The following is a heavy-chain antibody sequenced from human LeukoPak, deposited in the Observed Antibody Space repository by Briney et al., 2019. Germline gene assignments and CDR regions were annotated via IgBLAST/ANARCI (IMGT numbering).Heavy chain of an antibody. CDR2: IYDSGSP. Sequence: SETLSLTCTVSGASISIYSWSWLRQPPGQGLEWIGYIYDSGSPNYNPSLKSRVSMSVDASRNQFSLKVNSVTVADTAVYYCAKSNRYCNSASCYESFYIWGRGTMVTVSS. J-gene: IGHJ3*02. D-gene: IGHD2-2*01. CDR1: GASISIYS. V-gene: IGHV4-59*03. CDR3: AKSNRYCNSASCYESFYI.